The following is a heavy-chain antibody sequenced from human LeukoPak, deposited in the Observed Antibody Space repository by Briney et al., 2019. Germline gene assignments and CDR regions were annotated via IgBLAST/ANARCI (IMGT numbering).Heavy chain of an antibody. D-gene: IGHD3-3*01. Sequence: PSETLSLTCTVSSYSISNGYYWGWIRQPPGKGLEWIGSIYHSGNTYYNPSLKSRVTISVDTSKNQFSLKLSSVTTADTAVYYCARVPHGETIFGVVLCWFDPWGQGTLVTVFS. V-gene: IGHV4-38-2*02. CDR3: ARVPHGETIFGVVLCWFDP. CDR2: IYHSGNT. J-gene: IGHJ5*02. CDR1: SYSISNGYY.